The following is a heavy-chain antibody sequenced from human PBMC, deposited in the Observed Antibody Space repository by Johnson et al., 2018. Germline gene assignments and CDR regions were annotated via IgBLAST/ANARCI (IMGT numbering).Heavy chain of an antibody. CDR1: GFTFSSYT. J-gene: IGHJ4*02. V-gene: IGHV3-21*01. D-gene: IGHD4-17*01. Sequence: EVQLVESGGGLVKXGGSLRLXCAASGFTFSSYTMNWVRQAPGKGLEWVSSISTSSSYIYYADSVKGRFTISRDNAQNSLYLHMNNLRAEDTALYYCARGYGDLYFIDFWGQGTLVTVSS. CDR2: ISTSSSYI. CDR3: ARGYGDLYFIDF.